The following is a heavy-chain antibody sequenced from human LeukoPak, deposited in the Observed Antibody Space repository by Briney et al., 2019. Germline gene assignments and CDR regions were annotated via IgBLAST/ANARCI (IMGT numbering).Heavy chain of an antibody. J-gene: IGHJ6*02. CDR1: GYTFTSYD. V-gene: IGHV1-8*01. D-gene: IGHD3-9*01. CDR3: ASPVLRYFDWSHIIHYGMDV. CDR2: MNPNSGNT. Sequence: GASVKVSCKASGYTFTSYDINWVRQATGQGLEWMGWMNPNSGNTGYAQKFQGRVTMTRNTSISTAYMELSSLRSEDTAVYYCASPVLRYFDWSHIIHYGMDVWGQGTTVTVSS.